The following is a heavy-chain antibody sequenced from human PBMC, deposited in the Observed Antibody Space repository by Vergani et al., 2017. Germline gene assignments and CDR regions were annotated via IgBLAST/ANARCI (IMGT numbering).Heavy chain of an antibody. V-gene: IGHV4-39*01. D-gene: IGHD6-13*01. J-gene: IGHJ6*03. CDR1: GGSISSSSYY. Sequence: QLQLQESGPGLVKPSETLSLTCTVSGGSISSSSYYWGWIRQPPGKGLEWIGSIYYSGSTYYNPSLKSRVTISVDTSKNQFSLKLSSVTAADTAVYYCARGPLAAAGQTPIYYMDVWGKGTTVTVSS. CDR2: IYYSGST. CDR3: ARGPLAAAGQTPIYYMDV.